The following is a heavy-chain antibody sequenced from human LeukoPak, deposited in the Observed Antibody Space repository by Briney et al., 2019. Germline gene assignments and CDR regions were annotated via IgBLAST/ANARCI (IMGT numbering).Heavy chain of an antibody. V-gene: IGHV3-7*01. CDR1: GFTFSSYW. CDR2: IKQDGSEK. D-gene: IGHD2-2*01. Sequence: PGGSLRLSCAASGFTFSSYWMSWVRQAPGKGPEWVANIKQDGSEKYYVDSVKGRFTISRDNAKNSLYLQMNSLRAEDTAVYYCASGFGFDCSSTSCSYFDYWGQGTLVTVSS. J-gene: IGHJ4*02. CDR3: ASGFGFDCSSTSCSYFDY.